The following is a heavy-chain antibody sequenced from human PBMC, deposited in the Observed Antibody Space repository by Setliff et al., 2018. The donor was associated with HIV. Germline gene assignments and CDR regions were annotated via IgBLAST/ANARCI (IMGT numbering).Heavy chain of an antibody. CDR1: GDSISSYS. Sequence: PSETLSLTCTVSGDSISSYSWNWIRQPPGRGLEWIGYVYASGETNYNPSLKSRVTMSTDTSRNQFFLNLNYATAADTAVYFCARRVLQDSTITSSNWFDSWGQGTLGTAPQ. D-gene: IGHD2-2*01. J-gene: IGHJ5*01. V-gene: IGHV4-4*09. CDR2: VYASGET. CDR3: ARRVLQDSTITSSNWFDS.